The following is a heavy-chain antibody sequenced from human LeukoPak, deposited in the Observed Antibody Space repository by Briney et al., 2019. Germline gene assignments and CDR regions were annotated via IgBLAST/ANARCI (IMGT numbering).Heavy chain of an antibody. D-gene: IGHD4-17*01. V-gene: IGHV3-43*01. CDR1: GFTFDDYT. CDR3: AIYGDSDSFDY. J-gene: IGHJ4*02. CDR2: ISWDGGSR. Sequence: PGGSLRLSCAASGFTFDDYTIHWVRQAPGKGLEWVSLISWDGGSRYYADSVKGRFTISRDNAKNSLYLQMNSLRAEDTAVYYCAIYGDSDSFDYWGQGTLVTVSS.